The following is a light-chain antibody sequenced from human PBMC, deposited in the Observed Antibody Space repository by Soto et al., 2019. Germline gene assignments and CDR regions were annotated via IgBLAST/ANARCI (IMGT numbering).Light chain of an antibody. CDR1: SSNIGAGYD. V-gene: IGLV1-40*01. J-gene: IGLJ1*01. CDR3: QSYDSSVRGV. Sequence: QSVLTQPPSVSGAPGQRVTISCTGSSSNIGAGYDVHWYQQLPGTAPKLLIYGNSNRPSGVPDRFSGSKSGTSASLAITGRQAEDEADYYCQSYDSSVRGVFGTGTKVTVL. CDR2: GNS.